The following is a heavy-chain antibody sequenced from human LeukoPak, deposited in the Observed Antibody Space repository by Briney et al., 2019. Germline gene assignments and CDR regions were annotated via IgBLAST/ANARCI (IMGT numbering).Heavy chain of an antibody. D-gene: IGHD2-2*01. CDR3: ARVGGVQPHYYGMDV. CDR1: GYSFSSYG. CDR2: SSGYNGYT. J-gene: IGHJ6*02. Sequence: GASVNVSCKASGYSFSSYGVSWVRQAPGQGREWMGWSSGYNGYTKYEEKVQGRVTMTTDTSTSTAYMELRSLRSDDTAVYYCARVGGVQPHYYGMDVWGQGTTVTVSS. V-gene: IGHV1-18*01.